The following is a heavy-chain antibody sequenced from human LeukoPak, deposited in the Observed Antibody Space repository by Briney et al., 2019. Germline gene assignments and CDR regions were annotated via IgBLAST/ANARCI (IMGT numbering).Heavy chain of an antibody. Sequence: GASVKVSCKASGYTFTDYYMHWVQQAPGKGLEWMGRVDPEDGETIYAEKFQGRVTITADTSTDTAYMELSSLRSEDTAVYYCATDRALRFLEWLSPSSICYWGQGTLVTVSS. CDR2: VDPEDGET. CDR3: ATDRALRFLEWLSPSSICY. J-gene: IGHJ4*02. V-gene: IGHV1-69-2*01. CDR1: GYTFTDYY. D-gene: IGHD3-3*01.